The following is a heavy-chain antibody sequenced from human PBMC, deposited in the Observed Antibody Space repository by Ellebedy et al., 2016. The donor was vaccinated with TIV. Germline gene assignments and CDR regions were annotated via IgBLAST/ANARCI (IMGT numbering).Heavy chain of an antibody. CDR1: GFSFSDAW. CDR2: IKSKTDGGTT. V-gene: IGHV3-15*01. J-gene: IGHJ4*02. CDR3: ATRPPPYCDCPLDF. D-gene: IGHD4-17*01. Sequence: GESLKISCAVSGFSFSDAWMNWVRQAPGKGLEWVGRIKSKTDGGTTDYAAPVKGRFTISRDDSKNKVYLQMSSLQTEDTALYYCATRPPPYCDCPLDFWGQGPLVTVSS.